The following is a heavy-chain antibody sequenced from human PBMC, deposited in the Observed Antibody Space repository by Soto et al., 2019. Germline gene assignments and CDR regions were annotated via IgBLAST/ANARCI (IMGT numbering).Heavy chain of an antibody. V-gene: IGHV1-8*01. J-gene: IGHJ3*02. CDR2: MNPNSGNT. D-gene: IGHD4-17*01. CDR3: ARLNGDNDAFDI. CDR1: VYTFTSYD. Sequence: ASGKVSCKASVYTFTSYDINWGRQATGQGLEWMGWMNPNSGNTGYAQKFQGRVTMTRNTSISTAYMELSSLRSEDTAVYYCARLNGDNDAFDIWVKGKMVTVSS.